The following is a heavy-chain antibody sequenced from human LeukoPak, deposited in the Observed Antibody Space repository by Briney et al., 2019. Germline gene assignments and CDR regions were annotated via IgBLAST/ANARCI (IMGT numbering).Heavy chain of an antibody. Sequence: GGSLRLSCVASGFTFSTYWMHWVRQAPGKGLEWVAVIWSAGSNQYYADSVKGRFTISRDNSKNTLYLQMNSLRAEDTAVYYCARDAYARYSSGIDYWGQGTLVIVSS. CDR1: GFTFSTYW. D-gene: IGHD6-19*01. V-gene: IGHV3-33*08. J-gene: IGHJ4*02. CDR2: IWSAGSNQ. CDR3: ARDAYARYSSGIDY.